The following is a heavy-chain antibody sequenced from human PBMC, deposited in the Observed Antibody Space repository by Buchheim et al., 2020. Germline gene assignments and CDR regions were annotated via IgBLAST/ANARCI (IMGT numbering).Heavy chain of an antibody. CDR2: ISGSGGST. CDR3: AKEGPPLVYCGGDCPSVYFDY. J-gene: IGHJ4*02. CDR1: GFTFSSYA. V-gene: IGHV3-23*01. D-gene: IGHD2-21*02. Sequence: EVQLLESGGGLVQPGGSLRLSCAASGFTFSSYAMSWVRQAPGKGLEWVSAISGSGGSTYYAGSVKGRFTISRDNSKNTLYLQMNSLRAEDTAVYYCAKEGPPLVYCGGDCPSVYFDYWGQGTL.